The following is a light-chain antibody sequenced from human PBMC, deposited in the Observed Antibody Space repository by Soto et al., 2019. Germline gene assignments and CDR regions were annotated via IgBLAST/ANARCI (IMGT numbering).Light chain of an antibody. CDR1: RSDVGGYNL. J-gene: IGLJ2*01. CDR2: DDN. Sequence: QSVLTQTASVSGSPGQSITISCTGSRSDVGGYNLVSWYQQHPGKAPKLLISDDNKRPSGVSDRFSGSKSGNTASLTISGLQAEDEGDYYCSSYAGRITLVFGGGTKLTVL. CDR3: SSYAGRITLV. V-gene: IGLV2-23*01.